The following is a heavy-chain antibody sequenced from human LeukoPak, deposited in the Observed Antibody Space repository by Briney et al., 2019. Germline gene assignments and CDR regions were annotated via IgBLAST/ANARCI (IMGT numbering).Heavy chain of an antibody. J-gene: IGHJ4*02. Sequence: GGSLRLSCAASGFTFSGYEMNWVRQAPGKGLEWISYICGRGKTIYYADSVKGRFTISRDDAKNTLYLQMNSLRAEDTAVYYCAKDRDYYGSGSPFDYWGQGTLVTVSS. V-gene: IGHV3-48*03. D-gene: IGHD3-10*01. CDR1: GFTFSGYE. CDR3: AKDRDYYGSGSPFDY. CDR2: ICGRGKTI.